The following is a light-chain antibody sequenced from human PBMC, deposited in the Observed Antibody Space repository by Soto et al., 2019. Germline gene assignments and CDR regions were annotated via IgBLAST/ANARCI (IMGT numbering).Light chain of an antibody. V-gene: IGLV2-14*01. CDR2: EVS. CDR1: SSDVGGYKY. Sequence: QSVLTQPASVSGYPGQSITMSYTGTSSDVGGYKYVSWYQQYPGKVPKLMIYEVSNRPSGVSNRFSGSQSGNTASLTISGLQAEDEAEYYCTSYTTSRTFVFGTGTNVTVL. CDR3: TSYTTSRTFV. J-gene: IGLJ1*01.